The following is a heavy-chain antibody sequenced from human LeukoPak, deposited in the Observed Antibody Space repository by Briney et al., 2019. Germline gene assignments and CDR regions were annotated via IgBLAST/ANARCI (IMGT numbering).Heavy chain of an antibody. CDR2: IYTSGST. J-gene: IGHJ3*02. V-gene: IGHV4-61*02. CDR1: GAFISSVSYY. CDR3: ARDAVVIDAFDI. D-gene: IGHD3-22*01. Sequence: KSSQTLSLTCTVSGAFISSVSYYWSWIRQPAGRGLEGIGRIYTSGSTNYNPSLKSRVTISVDTSKNQFSLKLSSVTAADTAVYYCARDAVVIDAFDIWGQGTMVTVSS.